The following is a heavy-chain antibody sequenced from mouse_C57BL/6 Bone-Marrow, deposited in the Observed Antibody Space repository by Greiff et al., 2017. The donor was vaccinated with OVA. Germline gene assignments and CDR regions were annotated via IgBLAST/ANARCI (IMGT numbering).Heavy chain of an antibody. Sequence: EVQLVESGGGLVKPGGSLKLSCAASGFTFSSYTMSWVRQTPEKRLEWVATISGGGGNTYYPDSVKGRFTISRDNAKNTLYLQMSSLRSEDTALYYCARRRGPWFAYWGQGTLVTVSA. V-gene: IGHV5-9*01. J-gene: IGHJ3*01. CDR2: ISGGGGNT. CDR1: GFTFSSYT. D-gene: IGHD3-3*01. CDR3: ARRRGPWFAY.